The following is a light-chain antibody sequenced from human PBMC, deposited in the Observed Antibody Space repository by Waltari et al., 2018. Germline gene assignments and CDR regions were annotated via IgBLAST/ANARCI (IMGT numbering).Light chain of an antibody. V-gene: IGLV2-18*02. Sequence: QSALTQPPSVSGSPGQSVTISCTGTSSDIGSYNRVSWFQQTPGTAPKLMIYEVRNRPSGVPDRVSASKSGNTASLTISGLQAEDEADYYCTAYTSTNAYVFGTGTKVTVL. CDR3: TAYTSTNAYV. J-gene: IGLJ1*01. CDR2: EVR. CDR1: SSDIGSYNR.